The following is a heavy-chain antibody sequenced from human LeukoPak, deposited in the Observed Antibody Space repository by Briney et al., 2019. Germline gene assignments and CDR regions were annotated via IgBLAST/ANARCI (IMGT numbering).Heavy chain of an antibody. CDR1: GFTFSNHA. J-gene: IGHJ3*02. D-gene: IGHD5-18*01. Sequence: GGSLRLSCAASGFTFSNHAMSWVRQAPGKGLEWVAVIWYDGSNKYYADSVKGRFTISRDNSKNTLYLQMNSLRAEDTAVYYCARDRDTAIWSDAFDIWGQGTMVTVSS. CDR2: IWYDGSNK. V-gene: IGHV3-33*08. CDR3: ARDRDTAIWSDAFDI.